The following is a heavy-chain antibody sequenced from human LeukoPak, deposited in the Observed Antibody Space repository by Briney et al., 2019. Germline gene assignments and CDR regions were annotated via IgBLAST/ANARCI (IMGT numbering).Heavy chain of an antibody. J-gene: IGHJ5*02. CDR1: GGSFSGYY. V-gene: IGHV4-34*01. CDR3: ARGQTAGSGWHLYNWFDP. Sequence: SETLSLTCAVYGGSFSGYYWSWIRQPPGKGLEWIGEINHSGSTNYNPSLKSRVTISVDTSKNQFSLKLSSVTAADTAVYYCARGQTAGSGWHLYNWFDPWGQGTLVTVSS. D-gene: IGHD6-19*01. CDR2: INHSGST.